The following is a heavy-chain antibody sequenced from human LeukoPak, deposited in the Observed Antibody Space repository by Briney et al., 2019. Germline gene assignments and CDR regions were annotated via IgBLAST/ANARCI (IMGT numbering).Heavy chain of an antibody. CDR1: GYMFNQFW. D-gene: IGHD4-11*01. CDR2: MYIERSKR. CDR3: ERDGALHED. J-gene: IGHJ4*02. Sequence: GGSLRLSCAGSGYMFNQFWISGVRHARGEGLGCGASMYIERSKRYYVDSVRGRFTISRDNAKNSLYLQMNRLRDEATAVYYCERDGALHEDWGQGTLVTVSP. V-gene: IGHV3-7*01.